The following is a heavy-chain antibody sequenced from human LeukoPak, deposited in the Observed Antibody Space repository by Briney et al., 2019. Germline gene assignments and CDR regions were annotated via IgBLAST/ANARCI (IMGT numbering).Heavy chain of an antibody. Sequence: ASVKVSCKASGYTFTSYYMHWGRQAPGQGLEWMGIINPSGGSTSYAQKFQGRVTMTRDTSTSTVYMELSSLRSEDTAVYYCARDCCTTGTPAAKEYFDYWGQGTLVTVSS. J-gene: IGHJ4*02. D-gene: IGHD1-1*01. CDR3: ARDCCTTGTPAAKEYFDY. CDR2: INPSGGST. CDR1: GYTFTSYY. V-gene: IGHV1-46*01.